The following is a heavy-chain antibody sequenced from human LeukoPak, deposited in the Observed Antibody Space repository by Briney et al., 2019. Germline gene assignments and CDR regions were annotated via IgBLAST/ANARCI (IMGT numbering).Heavy chain of an antibody. D-gene: IGHD2-8*02. J-gene: IGHJ4*02. CDR3: ARGVLTGGTYFAY. V-gene: IGHV3-30*03. Sequence: GGSLRLSCAASGSGFTFSSYGMHWVRQAPGKGLEWVAVISYDGSNKYYADSVKGRFAISRDNSKNTLYLQVNSLRAEDTAAYYCARGVLTGGTYFAYWGQGTLVTVSS. CDR1: GSGFTFSSYG. CDR2: ISYDGSNK.